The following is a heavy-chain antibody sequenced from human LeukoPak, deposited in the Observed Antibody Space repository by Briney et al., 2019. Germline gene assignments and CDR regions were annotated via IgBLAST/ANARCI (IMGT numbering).Heavy chain of an antibody. Sequence: PSETLSLTCTVSGDFIDSGDYYWTWIRQPPGKGLDWIGHIYYRGNTYYNPSLKSRVTISVDTSNNQFSLKLSSVTAADTAVYYCARDRAPGVRGVRFDSWGQGTLVTVSS. V-gene: IGHV4-30-4*01. CDR3: ARDRAPGVRGVRFDS. D-gene: IGHD3-10*01. J-gene: IGHJ4*02. CDR2: IYYRGNT. CDR1: GDFIDSGDYY.